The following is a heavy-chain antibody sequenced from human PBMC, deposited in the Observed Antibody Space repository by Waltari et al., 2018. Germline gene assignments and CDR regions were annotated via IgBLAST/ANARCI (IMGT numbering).Heavy chain of an antibody. CDR1: GYTFTGYY. D-gene: IGHD6-13*01. V-gene: IGHV1-2*02. Sequence: QVQLVQSGAEVKKPGASVKVSCKASGYTFTGYYMHWVRQAPGQGLEWMGWINPNSGGTNYAQKFQGRVTMSVDTSKNQFSLKLSSVTAADTAVYYCAREVLGSSWYRTSSHWFDPWGQGTLVTVSS. J-gene: IGHJ5*02. CDR2: INPNSGGT. CDR3: AREVLGSSWYRTSSHWFDP.